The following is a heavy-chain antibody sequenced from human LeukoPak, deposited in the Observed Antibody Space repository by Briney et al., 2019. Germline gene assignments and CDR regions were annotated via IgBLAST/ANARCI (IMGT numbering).Heavy chain of an antibody. V-gene: IGHV3-23*01. CDR1: GFTFSSYA. Sequence: GGSLRLSCAASGFTFSSYAMSWVRQAPGKGLEWVSAISGSGGSTYYADSVKGRFTISRDNSKNTLYLQMNSLRAEDTAEYYCAKPRSYYGGNFDYWGQGTLVTVSS. CDR2: ISGSGGST. CDR3: AKPRSYYGGNFDY. J-gene: IGHJ4*02. D-gene: IGHD4-23*01.